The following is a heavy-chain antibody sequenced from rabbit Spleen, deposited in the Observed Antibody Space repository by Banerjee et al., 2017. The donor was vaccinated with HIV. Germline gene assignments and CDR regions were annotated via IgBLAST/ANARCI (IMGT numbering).Heavy chain of an antibody. CDR1: GFSFSAGYY. V-gene: IGHV1S40*01. D-gene: IGHD1-1*01. CDR2: INTYTAKS. Sequence: QSLEESGGDLVKPGASLTLTCTASGFSFSAGYYMCWVRQAPGKGLEWIACINTYTAKSVYATWAKGPFTISKTSSTTVTLQMTSLTAADTATYFCARDTSSSFSSYGMDLWGPGTLVTVS. CDR3: ARDTSSSFSSYGMDL. J-gene: IGHJ6*01.